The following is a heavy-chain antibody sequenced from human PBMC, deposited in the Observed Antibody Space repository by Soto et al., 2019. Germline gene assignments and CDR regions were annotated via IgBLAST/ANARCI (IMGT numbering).Heavy chain of an antibody. CDR2: INHSGST. CDR1: GGSFSGYY. D-gene: IGHD3-9*01. CDR3: ATLVDYFDFDI. V-gene: IGHV4-34*01. J-gene: IGHJ3*02. Sequence: SETLSLTCAVYGGSFSGYYWSWIRQPPGKGLEWIGEINHSGSTNYNPSLKSRVTISVDTSKNQFSLKLSSVTAADTAVYYCATLVDYFDFDIWVQGTMVIVS.